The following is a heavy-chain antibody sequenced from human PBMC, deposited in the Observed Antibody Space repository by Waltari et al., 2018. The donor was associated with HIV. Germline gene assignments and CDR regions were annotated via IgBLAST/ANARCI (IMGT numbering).Heavy chain of an antibody. J-gene: IGHJ6*02. D-gene: IGHD3-3*01. Sequence: EVQLVESGGGLVQPGGSLRLSCVVSGFTFSSYWMSGVRQAPGKGLEWVANIKQDGSEKYYVDSVKGRFTISRDNAKNSLYLQMNSLRAEDTAVYYCARITIFGVVNDYGMDVWGQGTTVTVSS. CDR1: GFTFSSYW. CDR2: IKQDGSEK. V-gene: IGHV3-7*01. CDR3: ARITIFGVVNDYGMDV.